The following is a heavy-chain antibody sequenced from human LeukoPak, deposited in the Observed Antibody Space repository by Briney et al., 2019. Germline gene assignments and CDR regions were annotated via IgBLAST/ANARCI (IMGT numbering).Heavy chain of an antibody. D-gene: IGHD5-18*01. Sequence: GTLRLSCAASGFTLSSYGMSWVRPAPGKGLEWVSLISGSGGRAYYADSVKGRFTISRDNSKNTLYLQMNSLRADDTAVYYCAKLDWGGSRYGYFDSWGQGTLVTVSS. V-gene: IGHV3-23*01. CDR3: AKLDWGGSRYGYFDS. CDR1: GFTLSSYG. CDR2: ISGSGGRA. J-gene: IGHJ4*02.